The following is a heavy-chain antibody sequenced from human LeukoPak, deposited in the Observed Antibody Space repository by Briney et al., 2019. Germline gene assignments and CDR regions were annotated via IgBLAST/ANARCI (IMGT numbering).Heavy chain of an antibody. J-gene: IGHJ4*02. CDR1: GYIFTSYW. Sequence: GESLKISCKGSGYIFTSYWITWVRQMPGKGLEWMGMIDPTDSYTNYSPSFQGHVTISTDKSISTPYLQWSSLKASDTAIYYCARRGRSSSNFDFWGQGTLVTVSS. CDR2: IDPTDSYT. V-gene: IGHV5-10-1*01. CDR3: ARRGRSSSNFDF. D-gene: IGHD6-6*01.